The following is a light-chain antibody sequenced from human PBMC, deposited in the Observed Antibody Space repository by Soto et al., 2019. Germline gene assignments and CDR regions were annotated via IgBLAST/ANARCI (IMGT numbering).Light chain of an antibody. CDR1: QGISNY. J-gene: IGKJ3*01. Sequence: DIQMTQSPSSLSASLGDRVTITCRASQGISNYLAWYQQKPGKIPKLLIYAASTLQSGVPSRFSGRGSGTDFTLTNPSLQPEDVATYYCQKYGGAPPFTFGPGTKVDIK. CDR2: AAS. CDR3: QKYGGAPPFT. V-gene: IGKV1-27*01.